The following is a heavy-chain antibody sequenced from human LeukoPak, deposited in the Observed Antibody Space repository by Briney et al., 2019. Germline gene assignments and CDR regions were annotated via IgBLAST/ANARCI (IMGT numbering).Heavy chain of an antibody. V-gene: IGHV3-48*04. J-gene: IGHJ4*02. D-gene: IGHD2-2*01. Sequence: SGGSLRLSCAASGFTFSSYAMSWVRQAPGKGLEWVSYISSSGSTIYYADSVKGRFTISRDNAKNSLYLQMNSLRAEDTAVYYCVPGVPAVRFDYWGQGTLVTVSS. CDR3: VPGVPAVRFDY. CDR1: GFTFSSYA. CDR2: ISSSGSTI.